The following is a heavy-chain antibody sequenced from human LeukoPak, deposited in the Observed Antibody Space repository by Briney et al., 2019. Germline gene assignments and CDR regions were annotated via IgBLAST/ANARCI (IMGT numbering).Heavy chain of an antibody. CDR3: ARDREAEIYYYYMDV. V-gene: IGHV3-30*02. CDR2: IRYDGNNK. J-gene: IGHJ6*03. CDR1: GFTFNMYG. Sequence: GGSLRLSCVASGFTFNMYGMHWVRQAPGKGLEWVGIIRYDGNNKNNADSVKGRFTISRDNAKNSLYLQMNSLRAEDTAVYYCARDREAEIYYYYMDVWGKGTTVTVSS. D-gene: IGHD2-15*01.